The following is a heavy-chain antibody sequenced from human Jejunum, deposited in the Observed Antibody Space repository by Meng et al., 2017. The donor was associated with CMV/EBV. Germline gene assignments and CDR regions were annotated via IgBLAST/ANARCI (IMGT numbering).Heavy chain of an antibody. J-gene: IGHJ4*02. CDR1: GLPFSSYA. D-gene: IGHD2-2*01. V-gene: IGHV3-23*01. Sequence: SRRLSCAASGLPFSSYAMSWVRQAPGKGLEWVSSIGGSGGITYYADSVKGRFTISRDNSKNTLYLQMNSLRAEDTAIYYCAKDMAYGGQGTLVTVSS. CDR2: IGGSGGIT. CDR3: AKDMAY.